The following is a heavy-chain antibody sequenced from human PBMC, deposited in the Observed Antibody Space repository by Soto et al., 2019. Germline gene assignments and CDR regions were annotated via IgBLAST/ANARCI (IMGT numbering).Heavy chain of an antibody. CDR3: AREVGAARPYYYYGMDV. D-gene: IGHD6-6*01. J-gene: IGHJ6*02. CDR1: GGTFSSYA. CDR2: IIPIFGTA. V-gene: IGHV1-69*13. Sequence: VASVKVSCKASGGTFSSYAISWVRQAPGQGLEWMGGIIPIFGTANYAQKFQGRVTITADESTSTAYMELSSLRSEDTAVYYCAREVGAARPYYYYGMDVWGQGTTVTVSS.